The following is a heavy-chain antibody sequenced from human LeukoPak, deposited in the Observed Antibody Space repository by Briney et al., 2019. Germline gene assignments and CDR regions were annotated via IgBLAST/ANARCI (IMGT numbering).Heavy chain of an antibody. CDR2: INPNSGGT. CDR3: ARGYCSGGSCYPFDY. J-gene: IGHJ4*02. V-gene: IGHV1-2*02. Sequence: ASVKVSCKASGYTFTGYYMHWVRQAPGQGLEWMGWINPNSGGTNYAQKFQGRVTMTRDTSISTAYMELSRLRSDDTAVYYCARGYCSGGSCYPFDYWAREPWSPSPQ. CDR1: GYTFTGYY. D-gene: IGHD2-15*01.